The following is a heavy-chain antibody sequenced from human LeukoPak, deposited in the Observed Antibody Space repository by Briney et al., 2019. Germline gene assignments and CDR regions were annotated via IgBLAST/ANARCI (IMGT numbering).Heavy chain of an antibody. CDR2: IIPILGIA. V-gene: IGHV1-69*04. Sequence: GASVKVSCKASGGTFSSYAISWVRQAPGQGLEWMGRIIPILGIANYAQKFQGRVTITADKSTSTAYMELSSLRSEDTAVYYCASSPLAAAYGNYFDYWGQGTLVTVSS. D-gene: IGHD6-13*01. CDR1: GGTFSSYA. CDR3: ASSPLAAAYGNYFDY. J-gene: IGHJ4*02.